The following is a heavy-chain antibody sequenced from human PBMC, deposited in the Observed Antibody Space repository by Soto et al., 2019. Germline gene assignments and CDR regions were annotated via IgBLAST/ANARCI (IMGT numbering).Heavy chain of an antibody. CDR1: GFTFDDYA. D-gene: IGHD3-16*01. V-gene: IGHV3-9*01. CDR2: ISWNSGSI. Sequence: GGSLRLSCAASGFTFDDYAMHWVRQAPGKGLEWVSGISWNSGSIGYADSVKGRFTISRDNAKNSLYLQMNSLRAEDTALYYCAKGSFGGVIMDVWGKGTTVTVSS. CDR3: AKGSFGGVIMDV. J-gene: IGHJ6*03.